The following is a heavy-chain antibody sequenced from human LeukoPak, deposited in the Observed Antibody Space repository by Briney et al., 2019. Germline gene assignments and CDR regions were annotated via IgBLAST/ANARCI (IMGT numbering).Heavy chain of an antibody. V-gene: IGHV3-48*01. CDR1: GFTFSSYS. CDR2: ISSSSSTI. CDR3: ARDPNSSDYYNSSGYYQLDAFDI. Sequence: GGSLRLSCAASGFTFSSYSMNWVRQAPGKGLEWVSYISSSSSTIYYADSVKGRFTISRDNAKNSLYLQMNSLRAEDTAVYYCARDPNSSDYYNSSGYYQLDAFDIWGQGTVVTVSS. D-gene: IGHD3-22*01. J-gene: IGHJ3*02.